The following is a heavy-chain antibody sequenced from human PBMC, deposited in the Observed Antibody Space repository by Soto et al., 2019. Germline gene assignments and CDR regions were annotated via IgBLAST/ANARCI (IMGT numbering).Heavy chain of an antibody. J-gene: IGHJ4*01. Sequence: SETLSLTCSVSGGPITNTNYHWGWIRQAPGKGLGWIGTLYFRGATDYNPSLQSRVTISADTSKNQISLHLSSVTAADTAVYYCFGVLAATLDYWGQGTRVTVSS. V-gene: IGHV4-39*01. CDR3: FGVLAATLDY. CDR2: LYFRGAT. D-gene: IGHD2-21*02. CDR1: GGPITNTNYH.